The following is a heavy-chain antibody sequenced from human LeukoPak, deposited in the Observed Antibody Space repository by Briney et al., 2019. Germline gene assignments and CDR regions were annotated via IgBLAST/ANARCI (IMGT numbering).Heavy chain of an antibody. Sequence: PGGSLRLSCAASGFTFSSYAMGWVRQAPGKGLEWVSAISSSGGSTYYADSVKGRFTISRDNAKNSLYLQMNSLRAEDTAVYYCARDPGSYSAFDIWGQGTMVTVSS. D-gene: IGHD1-26*01. CDR3: ARDPGSYSAFDI. CDR1: GFTFSSYA. J-gene: IGHJ3*02. V-gene: IGHV3-23*01. CDR2: ISSSGGST.